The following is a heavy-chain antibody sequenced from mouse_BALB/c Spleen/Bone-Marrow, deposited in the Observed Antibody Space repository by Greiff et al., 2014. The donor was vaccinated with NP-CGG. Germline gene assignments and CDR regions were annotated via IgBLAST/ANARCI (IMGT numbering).Heavy chain of an antibody. CDR1: GFTFSDYY. D-gene: IGHD2-1*01. V-gene: IGHV5-4*02. CDR3: ARDGNFAMDY. CDR2: INDGGSYT. J-gene: IGHJ4*01. Sequence: EVMLVESGGGLVKPGGSLKLSCAVSGFTFSDYYMYWVRQNPEKRLEWVATINDGGSYTYYPDSVKGRFTISRDNAKNNLYLQMSSLKSEDTAMHYCARDGNFAMDYWGQGTSVTVSS.